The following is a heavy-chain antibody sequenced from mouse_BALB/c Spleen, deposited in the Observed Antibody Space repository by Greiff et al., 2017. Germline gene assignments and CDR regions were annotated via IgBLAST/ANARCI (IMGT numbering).Heavy chain of an antibody. D-gene: IGHD2-2*01. V-gene: IGHV2-9*02. CDR2: IWAGGST. Sequence: QVQLQQSGPGLVAPSQSLSITCTVSGFSLTSYGVHWVRQPPGKGLEWLGVIWAGGSTNYNSALMSRLSISKDNSKSQVFLKMNSLQTDDTAMYYCATNGYDGGAWLAYWGQGTLVTVSA. J-gene: IGHJ3*01. CDR1: GFSLTSYG. CDR3: ATNGYDGGAWLAY.